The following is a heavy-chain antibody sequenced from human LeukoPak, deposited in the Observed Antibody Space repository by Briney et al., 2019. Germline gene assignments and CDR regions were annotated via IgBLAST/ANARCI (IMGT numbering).Heavy chain of an antibody. J-gene: IGHJ3*02. Sequence: GEPLKISCKGSGYSFTSYWIGWVRQMPGKGLEWMGIIYPGDSDTRYSPSFQGQVTISADKSISTAYLQWSSLKASDTAMYYCARHINTYYYDSSGNGRAFDIWGQGTMVTVSS. CDR3: ARHINTYYYDSSGNGRAFDI. CDR1: GYSFTSYW. D-gene: IGHD3-22*01. CDR2: IYPGDSDT. V-gene: IGHV5-51*01.